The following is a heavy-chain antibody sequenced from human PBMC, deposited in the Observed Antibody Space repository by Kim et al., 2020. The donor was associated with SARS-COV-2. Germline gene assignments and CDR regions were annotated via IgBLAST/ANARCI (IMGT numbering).Heavy chain of an antibody. V-gene: IGHV3-21*01. CDR2: ISSSSSYI. CDR1: GFTFSSYS. D-gene: IGHD6-19*01. Sequence: GGSLRLSCAASGFTFSSYSMNWVRQAPGKGLEWVSSISSSSSYIYYADSVKGRFTISRDNAKNSLYLQMNSLRAEDTAVYYCAREGGSGWENYYYGMDVWGQGTTVTVSS. CDR3: AREGGSGWENYYYGMDV. J-gene: IGHJ6*02.